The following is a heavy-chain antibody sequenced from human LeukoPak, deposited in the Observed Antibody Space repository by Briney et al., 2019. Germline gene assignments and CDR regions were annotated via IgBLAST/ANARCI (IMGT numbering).Heavy chain of an antibody. CDR2: MYYSGST. V-gene: IGHV4-59*01. J-gene: IGHJ6*03. Sequence: PSQTLSLTCNVSGGSMSDCYWSWIRQPPGGGLEWIGFMYYSGSTNYNPSLKSRVTISLDMSKNQFSLRLRSVTAADTAIYYCAREAVGNYMDVWGKGTTVTVSS. CDR3: AREAVGNYMDV. CDR1: GGSMSDCY.